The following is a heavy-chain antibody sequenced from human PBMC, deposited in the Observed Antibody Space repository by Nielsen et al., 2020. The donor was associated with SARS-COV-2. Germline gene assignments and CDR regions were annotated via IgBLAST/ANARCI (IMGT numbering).Heavy chain of an antibody. D-gene: IGHD2-2*01. CDR1: GDYIRSNDYY. Sequence: SETLSLTCSVSGDYIRSNDYYWGWIRQPPGKGLEWVGSIYYSGSTFYSPSLKSRVTISEDPSKNQFSLKLSAVTAADTAVYYCARHAHRYCSSPSCYSGYYFDYWGQGTLVTVSS. V-gene: IGHV4-39*01. CDR3: ARHAHRYCSSPSCYSGYYFDY. J-gene: IGHJ4*02. CDR2: IYYSGST.